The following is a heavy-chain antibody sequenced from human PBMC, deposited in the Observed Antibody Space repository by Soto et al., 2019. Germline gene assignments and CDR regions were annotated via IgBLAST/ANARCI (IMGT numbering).Heavy chain of an antibody. CDR1: GYTFTSYA. CDR2: INAGNGNT. D-gene: IGHD2-15*01. Sequence: ASVKVSCKASGYTFTSYAMHWVRQAPGQRLEWMGWINAGNGNTKYSQKFQGRVTITRDTSASTAYMELSSLRSEDTAVYYCARDRGVVVVAAPLGAESLDDAFDIWGQGTMVTVSS. J-gene: IGHJ3*02. V-gene: IGHV1-3*01. CDR3: ARDRGVVVVAAPLGAESLDDAFDI.